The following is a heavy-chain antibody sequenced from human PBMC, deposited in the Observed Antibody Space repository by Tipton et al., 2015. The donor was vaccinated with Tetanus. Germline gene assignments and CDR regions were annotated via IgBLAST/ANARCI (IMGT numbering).Heavy chain of an antibody. CDR2: LSGSGDYT. V-gene: IGHV3-23*01. J-gene: IGHJ6*02. CDR1: GFTFNTYA. CDR3: AKGAFGDFYYSGMDV. Sequence: SLRLSCVVSGFTFNTYAMNWVRRAPGKGLEWVSGLSGSGDYTYYADSVEGRFTISRDNSKNTLYLQMNSLRAEDTAVYYCAKGAFGDFYYSGMDVWGQGTTVTVSS. D-gene: IGHD3-16*01.